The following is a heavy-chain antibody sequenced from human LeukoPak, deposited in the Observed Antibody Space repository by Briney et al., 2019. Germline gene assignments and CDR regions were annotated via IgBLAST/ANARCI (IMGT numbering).Heavy chain of an antibody. D-gene: IGHD3-10*01. CDR3: AVRGAEGIDY. CDR1: GGSISSSNYY. CDR2: IYYSGST. V-gene: IGHV4-39*07. Sequence: PSETLSLTCTVSGGSISSSNYYWGWIRQPPGTGLEWIGSIYYSGSTYYNPSLKSRVTISVDTSKNQFSLKLSSVTAADTAVYYCAVRGAEGIDYWGQGTLVTVSS. J-gene: IGHJ4*02.